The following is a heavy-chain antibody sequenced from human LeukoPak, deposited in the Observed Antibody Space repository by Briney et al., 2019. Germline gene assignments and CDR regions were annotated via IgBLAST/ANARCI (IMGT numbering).Heavy chain of an antibody. V-gene: IGHV4-59*01. J-gene: IGHJ4*02. CDR1: GGSISSYY. CDR2: IYYSGST. CDR3: ARTYSSSWHVVLDY. D-gene: IGHD6-13*01. Sequence: PSETLSLTCTVSGGSISSYYWSWIRQPPGKGLEWIGYIYYSGSTNYNPSLKSRVTISVDTSKNQFSLKLSSVTAADTAVYYCARTYSSSWHVVLDYWGQGTLVTVSS.